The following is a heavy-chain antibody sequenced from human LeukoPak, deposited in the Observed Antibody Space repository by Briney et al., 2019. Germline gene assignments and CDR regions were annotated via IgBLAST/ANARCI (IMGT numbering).Heavy chain of an antibody. D-gene: IGHD6-19*01. Sequence: SVKVSCKASGGTFSSYAISWVRQAPGQGLEWMGRIIPILGIANYAQKFQGRVTITADKSTSTAYMELSSLRSEDTAVYYCARGDSGWYDYFDYWGQGTLVTVSS. CDR2: IIPILGIA. CDR1: GGTFSSYA. CDR3: ARGDSGWYDYFDY. V-gene: IGHV1-69*04. J-gene: IGHJ4*02.